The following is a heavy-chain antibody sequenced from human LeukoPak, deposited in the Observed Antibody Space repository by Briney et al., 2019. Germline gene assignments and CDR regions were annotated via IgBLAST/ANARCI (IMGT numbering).Heavy chain of an antibody. CDR1: GVTFSNYA. J-gene: IGHJ5*02. Sequence: GGSLRLSCVASGVTFSNYAMSWVRQAPGKGLECVSGISSSGGSTDYADSVKGRFTISRDNSKKTLYLQMNSLRAEDTAVYYCAKRDDYLGWFDPWGQGTLVTVSS. D-gene: IGHD3-16*01. V-gene: IGHV3-23*01. CDR2: ISSSGGST. CDR3: AKRDDYLGWFDP.